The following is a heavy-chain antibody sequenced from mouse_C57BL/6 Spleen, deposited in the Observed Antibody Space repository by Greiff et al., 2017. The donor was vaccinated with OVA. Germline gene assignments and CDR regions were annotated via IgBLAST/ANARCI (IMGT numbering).Heavy chain of an antibody. V-gene: IGHV3-6*01. CDR3: ARDREDYGSSPYAMDY. J-gene: IGHJ4*01. D-gene: IGHD1-1*01. CDR1: GYSITSGYY. Sequence: EVKLQESGPGLVKPSQSLSLTCSVTGYSITSGYYWKWIRQFPGNKLEWMGYISYDGSNNYNPSLKNRISITRDTSKNQFFLKLNSVTTEDTATYYCARDREDYGSSPYAMDYWGQGTSVTVSS. CDR2: ISYDGSN.